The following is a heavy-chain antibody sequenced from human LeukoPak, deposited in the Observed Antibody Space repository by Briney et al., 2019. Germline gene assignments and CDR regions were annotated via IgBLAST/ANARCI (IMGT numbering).Heavy chain of an antibody. Sequence: GGSLRLSCAASGFTFSSSWMSWVRQTPGKGLEWVANIKQDGSEKYYVDSVKGRFTISRDNAKNLLYLQMNSLRAEDTAVYYCARDSSGRDWGQGTLVTVSP. J-gene: IGHJ4*02. CDR1: GFTFSSSW. CDR3: ARDSSGRD. D-gene: IGHD6-19*01. V-gene: IGHV3-7*01. CDR2: IKQDGSEK.